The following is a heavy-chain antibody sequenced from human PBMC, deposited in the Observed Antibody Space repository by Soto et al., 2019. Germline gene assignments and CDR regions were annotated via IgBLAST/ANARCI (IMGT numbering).Heavy chain of an antibody. CDR3: ARGGRSYGDYAAYYYYYMDV. V-gene: IGHV1-3*01. J-gene: IGHJ6*03. D-gene: IGHD4-17*01. Sequence: EASVKVSCKASGYTFTSYAMHWVRQAPGQRLEWMGWINAGNGNTKYSQKFQGRVTITRDTSASTAYMELSSLRSEDTAVYYCARGGRSYGDYAAYYYYYMDVWGKGTTVTVSS. CDR2: INAGNGNT. CDR1: GYTFTSYA.